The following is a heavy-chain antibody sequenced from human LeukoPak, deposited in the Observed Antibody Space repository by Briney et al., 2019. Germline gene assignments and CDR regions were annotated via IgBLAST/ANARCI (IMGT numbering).Heavy chain of an antibody. Sequence: GGSLRLSCAASGFTFSTYAMSWVRQAPGRGREGVSTISGSGGSTYYADSVKGRFTISRDNSKNTLYLQMNSLRAEDTAVYYCAKARQWELLDFDYWGQGTLVTVSS. CDR3: AKARQWELLDFDY. CDR1: GFTFSTYA. D-gene: IGHD1-26*01. CDR2: ISGSGGST. J-gene: IGHJ4*02. V-gene: IGHV3-23*01.